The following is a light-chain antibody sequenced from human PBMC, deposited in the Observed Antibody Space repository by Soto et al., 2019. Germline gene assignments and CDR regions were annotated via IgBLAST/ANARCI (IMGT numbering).Light chain of an antibody. CDR1: QSISSY. CDR3: QQSYSTPGT. Sequence: EIQMTQSPSSLSASVGDRDTITCRASQSISSYLNWYQQKPGKAPKLLIYAASSLQSGVPSRFSGSGSGTDFTLTISSLQPEDFATYYCQQSYSTPGTFGQGTKV. V-gene: IGKV1-39*01. J-gene: IGKJ1*01. CDR2: AAS.